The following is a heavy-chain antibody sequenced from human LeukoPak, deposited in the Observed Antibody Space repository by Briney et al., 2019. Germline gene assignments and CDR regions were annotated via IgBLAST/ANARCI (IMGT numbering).Heavy chain of an antibody. CDR3: ARVAVEMASWFDP. D-gene: IGHD5-24*01. CDR2: INPNSGDT. Sequence: GASVKVSCKASGYTFTGYHMHWVRQAPGQGLEWVGWINPNSGDTNYAQKFQGRVTMTRDTSISTAYVELSRLRSDDTAVYYCARVAVEMASWFDPWGQGTLVTVSS. CDR1: GYTFTGYH. V-gene: IGHV1-2*02. J-gene: IGHJ5*02.